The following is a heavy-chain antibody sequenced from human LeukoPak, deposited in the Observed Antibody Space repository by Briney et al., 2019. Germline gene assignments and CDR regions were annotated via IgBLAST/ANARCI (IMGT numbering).Heavy chain of an antibody. CDR1: GFTFSNYW. CDR3: AKDGANYDFWSGYSAA. D-gene: IGHD3-3*01. CDR2: ISGSGGST. J-gene: IGHJ5*02. V-gene: IGHV3-23*01. Sequence: GGSLRLSCAASGFTFSNYWMSWVRQAPGKGLEWVSAISGSGGSTYYADSVKGRFTISRDNSKNTLYLQMNSLRAEDTAVYYCAKDGANYDFWSGYSAAWGQGTLVTVSS.